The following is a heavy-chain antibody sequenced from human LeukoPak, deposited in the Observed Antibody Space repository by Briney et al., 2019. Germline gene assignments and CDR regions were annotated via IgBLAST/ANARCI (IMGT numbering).Heavy chain of an antibody. CDR2: IYQSGST. CDR3: ARGGGGSGWYTD. V-gene: IGHV4-4*02. J-gene: IGHJ4*02. D-gene: IGHD6-19*01. Sequence: PSGTLSPTCAVSGGSISSSNWWSWVRPPPGKGLEWIGEIYQSGSTNYNPSLKSRVTISVDKSKNQFSLKLSSVTAADTAVYYCARGGGGSGWYTDWGQGTLVTVSS. CDR1: GGSISSSNW.